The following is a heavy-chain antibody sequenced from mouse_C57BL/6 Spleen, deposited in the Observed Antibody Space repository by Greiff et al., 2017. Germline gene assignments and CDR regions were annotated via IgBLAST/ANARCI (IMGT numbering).Heavy chain of an antibody. J-gene: IGHJ4*01. CDR3: ARKGSSGFYYAMDY. CDR1: GYTFTSYW. Sequence: QVQLQQPGAELVKPGASVKLSYKASGYTFTSYWMQWVKQRPGQGLEWIGEIDPSDSYTNYNQKFKGKATLTVDTSSSTAYMQLSSLTSEDSAVYYCARKGSSGFYYAMDYWGQGTSVTVSS. D-gene: IGHD3-2*02. V-gene: IGHV1-50*01. CDR2: IDPSDSYT.